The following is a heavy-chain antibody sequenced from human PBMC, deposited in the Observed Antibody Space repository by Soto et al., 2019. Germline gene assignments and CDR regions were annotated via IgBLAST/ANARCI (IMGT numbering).Heavy chain of an antibody. J-gene: IGHJ4*02. CDR1: GFTFTSSA. D-gene: IGHD3-22*01. Sequence: GASVKVSCKASGFTFTSSAVQWVRQARGQRLEWIGWIVVGSGNTNYAQKFQERVTITRDMSTSTAYMELSSLRSEDTAVYYCARNLISSGGYYFDYWGQGTLVTVSS. CDR2: IVVGSGNT. CDR3: ARNLISSGGYYFDY. V-gene: IGHV1-58*01.